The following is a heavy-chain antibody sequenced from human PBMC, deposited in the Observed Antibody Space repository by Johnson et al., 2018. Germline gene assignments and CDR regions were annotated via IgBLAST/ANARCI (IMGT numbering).Heavy chain of an antibody. CDR1: GFTFDDYG. J-gene: IGHJ1*01. D-gene: IGHD6-13*01. V-gene: IGHV3-23*04. CDR3: AKEWEIAAVGTGGYFHH. CDR2: VSNTGGTT. Sequence: VQLVESGGGVVRPGGSLRLSCAASGFTFDDYGMSWVRQAPGKGLEWVSGVSNTGGTTYYADSVKGRFTISRDNSKNTLYLQMNSLRAEDTAVYYCAKEWEIAAVGTGGYFHHWGQGTLVTVSS.